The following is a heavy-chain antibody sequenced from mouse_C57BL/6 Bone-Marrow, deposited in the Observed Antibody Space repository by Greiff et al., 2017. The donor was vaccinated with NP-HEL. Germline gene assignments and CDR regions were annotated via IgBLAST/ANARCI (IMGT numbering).Heavy chain of an antibody. CDR2: IDPETGGT. Sequence: QVQLKQSGAELVRPGASVTLSCKASGYTFTDYEMHWVKQTPVHGLEWIGAIDPETGGTAYNQKFKGKAILTADKSSSTAYMELRSLTSEDSAVYYCTRRRRDYYAMDYWGQGTSVTVSS. V-gene: IGHV1-15*01. J-gene: IGHJ4*01. CDR3: TRRRRDYYAMDY. CDR1: GYTFTDYE.